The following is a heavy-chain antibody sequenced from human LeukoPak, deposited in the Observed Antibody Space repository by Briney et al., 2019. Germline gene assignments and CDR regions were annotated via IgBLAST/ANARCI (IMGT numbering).Heavy chain of an antibody. D-gene: IGHD6-19*01. CDR2: INHSGST. CDR1: GGSFSGYY. J-gene: IGHJ4*02. Sequence: PSETLSLTCAVYGGSFSGYYWSWIRHPPGKGLEWIGEINHSGSTNYNPSLKSRVTISVDTSKNQSSLKLSSVTAADTAVYYCARGGAATQYDSGIAVPKKFDYWGQGTLVTVSS. CDR3: ARGGAATQYDSGIAVPKKFDY. V-gene: IGHV4-34*01.